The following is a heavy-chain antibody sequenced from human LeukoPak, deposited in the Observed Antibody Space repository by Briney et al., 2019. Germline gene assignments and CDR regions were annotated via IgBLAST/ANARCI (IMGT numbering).Heavy chain of an antibody. CDR2: IIPITGTA. CDR1: GGTFSSYA. Sequence: ASVKVSCKASGGTFSSYAISWVRQAPGQGLEWMGRIIPITGTANYAQKFQGRVTITTDKSTSTAYMELSRLRSEDTAVYYCARDRVVVSRAFYIDGRGKMTTVSS. CDR3: ARDRVVVSRAFYI. J-gene: IGHJ3*02. V-gene: IGHV1-69*04. D-gene: IGHD2-15*01.